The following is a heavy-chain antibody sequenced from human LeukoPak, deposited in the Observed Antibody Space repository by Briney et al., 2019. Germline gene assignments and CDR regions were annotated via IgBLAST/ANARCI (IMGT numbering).Heavy chain of an antibody. CDR2: ISYDGSNK. V-gene: IGHV3-30-3*01. D-gene: IGHD3-22*01. CDR3: ARRSRLKYYYDSRAGVAAFDI. J-gene: IGHJ3*02. CDR1: GFTFSSYA. Sequence: GGSLRLSCAASGFTFSSYAMHWVRQAPGKGLEWVAVISYDGSNKYYADSVKGRFTISRDNSKNTLYLQMNSLRAEDTAVYYCARRSRLKYYYDSRAGVAAFDIWGQGTMVTVSS.